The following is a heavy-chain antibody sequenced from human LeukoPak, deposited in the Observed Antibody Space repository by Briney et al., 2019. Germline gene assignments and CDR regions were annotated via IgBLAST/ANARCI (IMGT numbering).Heavy chain of an antibody. J-gene: IGHJ6*02. V-gene: IGHV4-39*01. CDR2: IYYSGST. D-gene: IGHD3-3*01. Sequence: SETLSLTCTVSGGSISSSSYYWGWIRQPPGKGLEWIGSIYYSGSTYYNPSLKSRVTISVDTSKNQFSLKLSSVTAADTAEYYCARSYDFWSGYYRTDGMDVWGQGTTVTVSS. CDR1: GGSISSSSYY. CDR3: ARSYDFWSGYYRTDGMDV.